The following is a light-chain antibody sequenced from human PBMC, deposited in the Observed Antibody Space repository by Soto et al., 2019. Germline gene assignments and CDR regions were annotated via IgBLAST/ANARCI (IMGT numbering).Light chain of an antibody. CDR2: DAI. CDR1: QNIHNH. CDR3: QQRSNWPRGAT. J-gene: IGKJ1*01. V-gene: IGKV3-15*01. Sequence: EKLMSQSPATLSVSPGERVTLSCRASQNIHNHMSWFLQKPGQTPRLLIYDAIIRAADVPARFSGSWSGTEFTLTINSLQSEDFAVYYCQQRSNWPRGATFGQGTKVDIK.